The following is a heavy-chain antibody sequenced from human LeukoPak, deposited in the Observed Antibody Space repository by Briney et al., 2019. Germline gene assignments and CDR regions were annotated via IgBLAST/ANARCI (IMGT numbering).Heavy chain of an antibody. CDR1: GFTFSSYN. D-gene: IGHD5-18*01. V-gene: IGHV3-21*01. Sequence: GGSLRLSCAASGFTFSSYNMNWVRQAPGKGLEWVSSISSSSSYIYYADSMKGRFTISRDNAKNSLYLQMNSLRAEDTAVYYCARESGGYIYGYYFDYWGQGTLVTVSS. CDR2: ISSSSSYI. CDR3: ARESGGYIYGYYFDY. J-gene: IGHJ4*02.